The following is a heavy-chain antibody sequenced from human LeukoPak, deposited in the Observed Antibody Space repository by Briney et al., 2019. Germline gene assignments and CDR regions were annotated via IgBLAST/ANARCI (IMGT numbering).Heavy chain of an antibody. D-gene: IGHD6-13*01. V-gene: IGHV1-69*05. Sequence: ASVKVSCKASGGTLSSYAISWVRQAPGQGLEWMGGIIPIFGTANYAQKFQGRVTITTDESTSTAYMELSSLRSEDTAVYYCAAPSGAAEVYYYMDVWGKGTTVTVSS. CDR1: GGTLSSYA. CDR2: IIPIFGTA. CDR3: AAPSGAAEVYYYMDV. J-gene: IGHJ6*03.